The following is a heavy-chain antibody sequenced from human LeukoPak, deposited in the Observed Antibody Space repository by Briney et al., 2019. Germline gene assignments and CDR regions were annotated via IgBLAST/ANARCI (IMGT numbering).Heavy chain of an antibody. CDR3: ARERRYYDSSGYYSDYYYYYMDV. Sequence: ASVKVSCKASGGTFSSYAISWVRQAPGQGLEWMGGIIPIFGTANYAQKLQGRVTMTTDTSTSTAYMELRSLRSDDTAVYYCARERRYYDSSGYYSDYYYYYMDVWGKGTTVTVSS. CDR1: GGTFSSYA. V-gene: IGHV1-69*05. J-gene: IGHJ6*03. D-gene: IGHD3-22*01. CDR2: IIPIFGTA.